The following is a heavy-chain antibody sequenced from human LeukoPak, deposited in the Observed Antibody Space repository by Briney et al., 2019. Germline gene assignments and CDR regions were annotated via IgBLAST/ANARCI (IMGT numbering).Heavy chain of an antibody. V-gene: IGHV1-18*01. Sequence: ASVKVSCKASGYTFTSYGISWVRQAPGQGLEWMGWISAYNGNTNYAQKLQGRVTMTTDTSTSIAYMELRSLRSDDTAVYYCARGYCSGGSCYFPGYWGQGTLVTVSS. CDR2: ISAYNGNT. CDR3: ARGYCSGGSCYFPGY. J-gene: IGHJ4*02. D-gene: IGHD2-15*01. CDR1: GYTFTSYG.